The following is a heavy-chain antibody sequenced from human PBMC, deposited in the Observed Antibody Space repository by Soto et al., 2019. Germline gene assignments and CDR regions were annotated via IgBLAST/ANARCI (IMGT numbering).Heavy chain of an antibody. CDR2: INHSGST. V-gene: IGHV4-34*01. CDR1: GGSFSGYY. J-gene: IGHJ4*02. CDR3: ARGVDRTVVVPADMGYFDY. D-gene: IGHD2-2*01. Sequence: SETLSLTCAVYGGSFSGYYWSWIRQPPGKGLEWTGEINHSGSTNYNPSLKSRVTISVDTSKNQFSLKLSSVTAADTAVYYCARGVDRTVVVPADMGYFDYWGQGTLVTVSS.